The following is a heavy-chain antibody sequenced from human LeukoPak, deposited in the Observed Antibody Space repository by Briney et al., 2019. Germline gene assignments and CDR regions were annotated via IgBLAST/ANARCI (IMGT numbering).Heavy chain of an antibody. CDR1: GFTFSSYA. J-gene: IGHJ4*02. CDR3: ARASSSWFYFDY. D-gene: IGHD6-13*01. CDR2: ISGSGGST. Sequence: GGSLRLSCAASGFTFSSYAMSWVRQAPGKGLEWASAISGSGGSTYYADSVKGRFTISRDNSKNTLYLQMNSLRAEDTAVNYCARASSSWFYFDYWGQGTLVTVSS. V-gene: IGHV3-23*01.